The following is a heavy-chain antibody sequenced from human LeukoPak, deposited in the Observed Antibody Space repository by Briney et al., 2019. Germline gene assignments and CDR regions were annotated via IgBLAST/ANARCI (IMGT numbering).Heavy chain of an antibody. V-gene: IGHV1-69*05. Sequence: GSSVKVSCKASGGTFSSYAISWVRQAPGQGLEWMGGIIPIFGTANYAQKFQGRVTITTDESTSTAYMELSSLRSEDTAVYYCAIPAAGPLGFQHWGQGTLVTVSS. J-gene: IGHJ1*01. CDR1: GGTFSSYA. CDR2: IIPIFGTA. CDR3: AIPAAGPLGFQH. D-gene: IGHD6-13*01.